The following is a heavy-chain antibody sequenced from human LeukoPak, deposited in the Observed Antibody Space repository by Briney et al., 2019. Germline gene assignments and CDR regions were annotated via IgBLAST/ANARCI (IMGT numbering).Heavy chain of an antibody. V-gene: IGHV3-30*18. CDR2: IANDGKDK. D-gene: IGHD2-2*01. Sequence: GRSLRLSCAASGFTFSRYGLHWVRQAPGKGLWWVAVIANDGKDKKYADSVKGRFTISRDNSKSTLYLQMNSLRAEDTAMYYCAKDPQVGAAAYYFDSWGQGTLVTVSS. J-gene: IGHJ4*02. CDR3: AKDPQVGAAAYYFDS. CDR1: GFTFSRYG.